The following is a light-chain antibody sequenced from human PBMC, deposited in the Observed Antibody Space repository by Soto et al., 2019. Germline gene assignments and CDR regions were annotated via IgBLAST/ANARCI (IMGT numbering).Light chain of an antibody. Sequence: QSVLTQPPSVSGAPGQRVTISCTGRRSNIGAGNDVHWYQHLPGTAPRLLISANNNRPSGVPDRFSGSKSGTSASLAITGLQAEDEADYYCQSYDVNMREVVIGGGTQLTVL. V-gene: IGLV1-40*01. CDR2: ANN. CDR1: RSNIGAGND. CDR3: QSYDVNMREVV. J-gene: IGLJ2*01.